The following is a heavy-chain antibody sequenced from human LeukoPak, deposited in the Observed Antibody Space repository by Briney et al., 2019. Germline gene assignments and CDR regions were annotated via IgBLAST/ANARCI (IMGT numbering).Heavy chain of an antibody. D-gene: IGHD6-19*01. J-gene: IGHJ4*02. CDR1: GFTPSSYS. CDR3: ARDLNTGYISGWYIDY. Sequence: VGSLRLSCAASGFTPSSYSMNWVRQAPGKGLEWVSSISSSRSYIYYADSVKGRFTISKDNAKNSLYLQMNSLSAEDTAVYYCARDLNTGYISGWYIDYWGQGTLVTVSS. CDR2: ISSSRSYI. V-gene: IGHV3-21*01.